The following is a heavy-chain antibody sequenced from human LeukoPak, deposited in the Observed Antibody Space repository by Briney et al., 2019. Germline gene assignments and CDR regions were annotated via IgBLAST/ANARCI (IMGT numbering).Heavy chain of an antibody. CDR1: GYTFTSYD. J-gene: IGHJ5*02. CDR3: ARKAGKYNWFDP. D-gene: IGHD6-13*01. V-gene: IGHV1-8*01. CDR2: MNPNSGNT. Sequence: ASLKVSCKASGYTFTSYDINWVRQGTGEGLEWMGWMNPNSGNTGYAQKFQGRVTMTRNTSISTAYMELSSLRSEDTAVYYCARKAGKYNWFDPWGQGTLVTVSS.